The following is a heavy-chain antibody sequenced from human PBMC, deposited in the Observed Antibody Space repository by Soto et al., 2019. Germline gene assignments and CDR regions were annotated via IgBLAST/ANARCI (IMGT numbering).Heavy chain of an antibody. CDR2: IYYSGST. CDR3: AREGLLYSNYEGGFDY. Sequence: QVQLQESGPGLVKPSETLSLTCTVSGGSVSSGSYYWSWIRQPPGKGLEWIGYIYYSGSTNYNPSLKSRVTISVDTSKNQVSLKLSSVTAADTAVYYCAREGLLYSNYEGGFDYWGQGTLVTVSS. CDR1: GGSVSSGSYY. J-gene: IGHJ4*02. V-gene: IGHV4-61*01. D-gene: IGHD4-4*01.